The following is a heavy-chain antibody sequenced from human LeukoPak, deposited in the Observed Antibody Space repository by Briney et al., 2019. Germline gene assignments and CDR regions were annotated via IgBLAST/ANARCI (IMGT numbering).Heavy chain of an antibody. J-gene: IGHJ4*02. V-gene: IGHV1-69*04. CDR3: ARDPLTEYCSGGSCYARDY. D-gene: IGHD2-15*01. CDR1: GGTFSSYA. Sequence: SVKVSCKASGGTFSSYAISWVRQAPGQGLEWMGRIIPILGIANYAQKFQGRVTITADKSTSTAYMELSSLRSEDTAVYYCARDPLTEYCSGGSCYARDYWGQGTLVTVSS. CDR2: IIPILGIA.